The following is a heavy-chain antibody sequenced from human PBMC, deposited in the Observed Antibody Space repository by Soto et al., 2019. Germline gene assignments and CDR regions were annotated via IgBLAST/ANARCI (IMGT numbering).Heavy chain of an antibody. J-gene: IGHJ6*02. CDR3: ARWPDGYYYYGTDV. CDR1: GYTFTSYD. V-gene: IGHV1-8*01. CDR2: MNPNSGNT. Sequence: QVQLVQSGAEVKKPGASVKVSCKASGYTFTSYDINWVRQATGQGLEWMLWMNPNSGNTGYAQKFQGRVTMTRNTSISTAYMELSSLRSEDTAAYYCARWPDGYYYYGTDVWGQGTTVTVSS.